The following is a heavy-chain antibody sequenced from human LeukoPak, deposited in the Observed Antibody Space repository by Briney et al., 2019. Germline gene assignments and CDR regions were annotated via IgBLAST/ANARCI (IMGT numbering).Heavy chain of an antibody. CDR1: GYRFTSYW. Sequence: GESLKISCKGSGYRFTSYWIGWVRQMPGKGLEWMGIIYPGDSDTRYSPSFQGQVTISADKSISTAYLQWSSLKASDTAMYYCARPFFHRRYCSGGSCYDAFDIWGQGTMVTVSS. J-gene: IGHJ3*02. CDR2: IYPGDSDT. CDR3: ARPFFHRRYCSGGSCYDAFDI. V-gene: IGHV5-51*01. D-gene: IGHD2-15*01.